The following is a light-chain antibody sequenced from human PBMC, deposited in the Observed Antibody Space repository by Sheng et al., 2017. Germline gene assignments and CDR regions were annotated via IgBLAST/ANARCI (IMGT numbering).Light chain of an antibody. CDR1: SSAVVGYDY. V-gene: IGLV2-8*01. Sequence: QSALTQPPSASGSPGQSVTISCTATSSAVVGYDYVSWYQHHPGKAPKLVISEVTKRPSGVPARFSGSMSGNTASLTVSGLQAEDEATYYCSSYTDNKHVVFGGGTKLTVL. CDR2: EVT. CDR3: SSYTDNKHVV. J-gene: IGLJ3*02.